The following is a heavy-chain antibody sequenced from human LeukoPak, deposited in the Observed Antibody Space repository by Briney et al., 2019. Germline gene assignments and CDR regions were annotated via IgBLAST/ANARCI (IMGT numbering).Heavy chain of an antibody. Sequence: GASVKVSCKVSGYSLTRLSIHWVRQAPGKGLEWMGYFDPEDGETVFAQKFQGRVTITADKSTTTAYMELSSLRSDDTAVYYCARDRWPVTRIHYYYSMDVWGKGTTVTVSS. V-gene: IGHV1-24*01. CDR3: ARDRWPVTRIHYYYSMDV. CDR2: FDPEDGET. D-gene: IGHD4-17*01. J-gene: IGHJ6*03. CDR1: GYSLTRLS.